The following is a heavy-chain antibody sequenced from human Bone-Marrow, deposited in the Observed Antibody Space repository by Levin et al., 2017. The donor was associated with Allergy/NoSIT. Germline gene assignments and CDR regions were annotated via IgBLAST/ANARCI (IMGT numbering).Heavy chain of an antibody. J-gene: IGHJ4*02. V-gene: IGHV4-4*07. CDR1: GGSISSFY. Sequence: SETLSLTCTVSGGSISSFYWSWIRQPAGKGLEWIGRIYSSGRTDYQSSLKSRVTMSLDTSKNQVSLKLASVTAADTALYYCARDSWGSGYPDYWGQGTLVTVSS. CDR3: ARDSWGSGYPDY. D-gene: IGHD3-22*01. CDR2: IYSSGRT.